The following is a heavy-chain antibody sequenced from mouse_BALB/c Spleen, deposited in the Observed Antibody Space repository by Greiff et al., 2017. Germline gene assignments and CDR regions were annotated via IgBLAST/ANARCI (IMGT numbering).Heavy chain of an antibody. D-gene: IGHD1-1*01. CDR2: ISYSGST. Sequence: EVKLVESGPGLVKPSQSLSLTCTVTGYSITSDYAWNWIRQFPGNKLEWMGYISYSGSTSYNPSLKSRISITRDTSKNQFFLQLNSVTTEDTATYYCARSPDYGSSSWFAYWGQGTLVTVSA. J-gene: IGHJ3*01. V-gene: IGHV3-2*02. CDR1: GYSITSDYA. CDR3: ARSPDYGSSSWFAY.